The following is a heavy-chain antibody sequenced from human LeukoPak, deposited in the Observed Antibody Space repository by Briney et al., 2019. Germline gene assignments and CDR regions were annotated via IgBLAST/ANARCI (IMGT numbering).Heavy chain of an antibody. CDR1: GFTFSSYS. CDR3: ARDHGSGVFDY. D-gene: IGHD6-19*01. J-gene: IGHJ4*02. CDR2: ISSSSSYT. V-gene: IGHV3-21*01. Sequence: GGSLRLSCAASGFTFSSYSMNWVRQAPGKGLEWVSSISSSSSYTYYADSVKGRFTISRDNAKNSLYLQMNSLRAEDTAVYYCARDHGSGVFDYWGQGTLVTVSS.